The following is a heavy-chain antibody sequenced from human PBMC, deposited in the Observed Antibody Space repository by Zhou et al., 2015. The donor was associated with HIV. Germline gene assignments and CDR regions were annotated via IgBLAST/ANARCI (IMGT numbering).Heavy chain of an antibody. V-gene: IGHV1-69*06. CDR1: GGSFSDSE. D-gene: IGHD3-3*01. Sequence: QVQLVQSGTEVKRPGSSVKVSCKASGGSFSDSEISWVRQAPGQGLEWMGRLIPTFDAENHAQKFRGRLTISADKSTGAVYMELSTLRSEDAAVYYCAKVRARITLFGVLIKGDFDRWGRGTLVTVSS. CDR2: LIPTFDAE. CDR3: AKVRARITLFGVLIKGDFDR. J-gene: IGHJ2*01.